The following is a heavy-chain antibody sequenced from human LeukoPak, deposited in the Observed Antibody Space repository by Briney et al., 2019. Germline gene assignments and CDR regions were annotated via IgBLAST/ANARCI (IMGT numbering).Heavy chain of an antibody. D-gene: IGHD3-10*01. Sequence: KPSETLSLTCAVYGGSFSGYYWSWIRQPPGKGLEWIGEINHSGSTNYNPSLKSRVTISVDTSKNQFSLKLSSVTAADTAVYYCARGGGPLLWFGELLPLQYNWFDPWGQGTLVTVSS. J-gene: IGHJ5*02. CDR1: GGSFSGYY. CDR2: INHSGST. CDR3: ARGGGPLLWFGELLPLQYNWFDP. V-gene: IGHV4-34*01.